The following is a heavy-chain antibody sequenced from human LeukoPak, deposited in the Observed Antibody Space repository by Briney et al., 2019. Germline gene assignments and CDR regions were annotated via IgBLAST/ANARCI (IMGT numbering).Heavy chain of an antibody. J-gene: IGHJ4*02. D-gene: IGHD6-6*01. CDR3: AKLLGSSSSQTY. Sequence: GGSLRLSCAASGVTFSSYGMHWVRQAPGKGLEWVAVISYDGSNKYYADSVKGRFTISRDNSKNTLYLQMNSLRAEDTAVYYCAKLLGSSSSQTYWGQGTLVTVSS. CDR2: ISYDGSNK. CDR1: GVTFSSYG. V-gene: IGHV3-30*18.